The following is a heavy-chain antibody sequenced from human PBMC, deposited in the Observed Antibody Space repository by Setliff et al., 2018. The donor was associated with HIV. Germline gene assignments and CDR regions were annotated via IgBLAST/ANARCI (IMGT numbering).Heavy chain of an antibody. CDR3: ATIRAYYYDSSGQEYFQH. V-gene: IGHV1-24*01. Sequence: ASVKVSCKASGYTFTSFYLHWVRQAPGQGLEWMGGFDPEDGETVYAQKLQGRVTMTEDTSTDTAYMELSSLRSEDTAMYYCATIRAYYYDSSGQEYFQHWGHGTLVTVSS. J-gene: IGHJ1*01. CDR1: GYTFTSFY. CDR2: FDPEDGET. D-gene: IGHD3-22*01.